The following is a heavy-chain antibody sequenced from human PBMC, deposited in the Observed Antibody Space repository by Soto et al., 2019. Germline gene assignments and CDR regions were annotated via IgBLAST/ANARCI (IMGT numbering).Heavy chain of an antibody. J-gene: IGHJ4*02. Sequence: VGSLRLSCAASGFTFSSYAMSWVRQAPGKGLEWVSAISGSGGSTYYADSVKGRFTISRDNSKNTLYLQMNSLRAEDTAVYYCAKDYCGSGSYCDYWGQGTLVTVSS. V-gene: IGHV3-23*01. D-gene: IGHD3-10*01. CDR2: ISGSGGST. CDR3: AKDYCGSGSYCDY. CDR1: GFTFSSYA.